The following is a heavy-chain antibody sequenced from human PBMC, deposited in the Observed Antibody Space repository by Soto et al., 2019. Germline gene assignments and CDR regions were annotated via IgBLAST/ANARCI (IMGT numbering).Heavy chain of an antibody. D-gene: IGHD6-19*01. CDR2: FYYSGNT. CDR1: GDSISDYY. J-gene: IGHJ6*02. CDR3: ARMYNSGFYRPEGDYFFYGMDV. Sequence: SETLSLTCTVSGDSISDYYWSWIRQPAGKGLEWIGRFYYSGNTKSNPSLKSRVTMSADTSKNQFSLSLRPVTAADSAIYYCARMYNSGFYRPEGDYFFYGMDVWGQGTTVTDYS. V-gene: IGHV4-4*07.